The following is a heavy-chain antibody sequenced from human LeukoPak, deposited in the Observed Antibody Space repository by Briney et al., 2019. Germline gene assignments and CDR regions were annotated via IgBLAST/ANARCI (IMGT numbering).Heavy chain of an antibody. Sequence: SETLSLTCAVYGGSFSGYYWSWIRQPPGKGLEWIGEINHSGSTNYNPSLKSRVTISVDTSKNQFSLKLSSVIAADTAVYYCARARGYSYGLIDYWGQGTLVTVSS. CDR1: GGSFSGYY. J-gene: IGHJ4*02. CDR3: ARARGYSYGLIDY. CDR2: INHSGST. V-gene: IGHV4-34*01. D-gene: IGHD5-18*01.